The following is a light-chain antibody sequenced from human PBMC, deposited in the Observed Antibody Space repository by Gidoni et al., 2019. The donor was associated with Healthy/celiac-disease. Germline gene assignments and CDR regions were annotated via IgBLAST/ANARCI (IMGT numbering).Light chain of an antibody. J-gene: IGKJ3*01. V-gene: IGKV3-15*01. CDR3: QQYNNWPT. Sequence: EIVMTQSPATLSVSPGERATLSCRASQSVSSNLAWYQQKPGQAPRLLIYGASTRATGIPARFSGSGSGTEFTLTISSLQSEEFAVYYCQQYNNWPTFGPGTKVEIK. CDR2: GAS. CDR1: QSVSSN.